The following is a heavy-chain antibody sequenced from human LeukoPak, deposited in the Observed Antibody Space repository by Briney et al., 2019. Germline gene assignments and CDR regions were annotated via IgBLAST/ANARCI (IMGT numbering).Heavy chain of an antibody. CDR2: INHSGST. CDR1: GGSFSGYY. J-gene: IGHJ4*02. V-gene: IGHV4-34*01. CDR3: ASLRYSSGWYGGRYFDY. Sequence: SETLSLTCAVYGGSFSGYYWSWIRQPPGKGLEWIGEINHSGSTNYNPSLKSRVTISVDTSKNQFSLKLSSVTAADTAVYYCASLRYSSGWYGGRYFDYWGQGTLVTVSS. D-gene: IGHD6-19*01.